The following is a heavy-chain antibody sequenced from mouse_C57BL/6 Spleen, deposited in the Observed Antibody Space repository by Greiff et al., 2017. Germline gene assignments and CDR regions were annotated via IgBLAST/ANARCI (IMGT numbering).Heavy chain of an antibody. CDR3: ARAGGYYGSSGCSTHFDY. Sequence: VQLQQSGAELVRPGASVTLSCKASGYTFTDYEMHWVKQTPVHGLEWIGAIDPETGGTAYNQRFKGKAILTADKTSSTAYMELRSLTSEDSAVYYTARAGGYYGSSGCSTHFDYWGQGTTLTVSS. V-gene: IGHV1-15*01. J-gene: IGHJ2*01. D-gene: IGHD1-1*01. CDR1: GYTFTDYE. CDR2: IDPETGGT.